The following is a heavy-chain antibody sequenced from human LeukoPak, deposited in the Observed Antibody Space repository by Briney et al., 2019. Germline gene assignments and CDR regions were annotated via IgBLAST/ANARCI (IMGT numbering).Heavy chain of an antibody. CDR2: ISYDGSNK. D-gene: IGHD3-22*01. CDR3: AKEQHYDSGGYRPRRDYYYGMDV. CDR1: GFTFSSYG. Sequence: GRSLRLSCAASGFTFSSYGMHWVRQAPGKGLEWVAVISYDGSNKYYADSVKGRFTISRDNSKNTLYLQMNSLRAEDTAVYYCAKEQHYDSGGYRPRRDYYYGMDVWGQGTTVTVSS. V-gene: IGHV3-30*18. J-gene: IGHJ6*02.